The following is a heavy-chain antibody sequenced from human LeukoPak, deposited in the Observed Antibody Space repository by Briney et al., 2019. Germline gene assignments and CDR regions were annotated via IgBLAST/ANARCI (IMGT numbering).Heavy chain of an antibody. CDR2: ISSSGSTI. D-gene: IGHD3-10*01. CDR1: GFTVSSNY. J-gene: IGHJ4*02. Sequence: PGGSLRLSCAASGFTVSSNYMNWVRQAPGKGLEWVSYISSSGSTIYYADSVKGRFTISRDNAKNSLYLQMNSLRAEDTAVYYCAREEYYGSGSYYKGPLFDYWGQGTLVTVSS. V-gene: IGHV3-48*03. CDR3: AREEYYGSGSYYKGPLFDY.